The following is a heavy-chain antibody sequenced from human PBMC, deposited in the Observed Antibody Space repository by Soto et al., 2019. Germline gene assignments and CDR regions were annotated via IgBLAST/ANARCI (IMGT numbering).Heavy chain of an antibody. CDR2: IHYGGNA. D-gene: IGHD2-21*02. CDR1: GGSISSGSYY. J-gene: IGHJ4*02. CDR3: ARVNVTLDL. Sequence: PSETLSLTCTVSGGSISSGSYYWGWVRQPPGKGLEWIASIHYGGNAYYSPSLTTRATISRDTSKNRVSLELRSVTAADTAVYYCARVNVTLDLWGLGTLVTVSS. V-gene: IGHV4-39*01.